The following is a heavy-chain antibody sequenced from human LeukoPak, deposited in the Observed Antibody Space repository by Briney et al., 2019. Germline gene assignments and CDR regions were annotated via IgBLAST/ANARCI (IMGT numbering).Heavy chain of an antibody. D-gene: IGHD6-19*01. CDR3: ARAAARVSGWLETTAPYYMDV. V-gene: IGHV3-48*03. J-gene: IGHJ6*03. CDR2: ISSSGSTI. CDR1: GFTFSSYE. Sequence: PGGSLRLSCAASGFTFSSYEMNWVRQAPGKGLEWVSYISSSGSTIYYADSVKGRFTISRDNAKNSLYLQMNSLRAEDTAVYYCARAAARVSGWLETTAPYYMDVWGIGTTVTISS.